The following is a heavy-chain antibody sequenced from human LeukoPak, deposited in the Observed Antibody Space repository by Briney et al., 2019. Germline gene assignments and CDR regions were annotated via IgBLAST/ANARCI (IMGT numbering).Heavy chain of an antibody. D-gene: IGHD4-17*01. V-gene: IGHV4-59*01. CDR2: IYYSGST. CDR1: GASISSYY. J-gene: IGHJ4*02. CDR3: ARGGTTMNTVTHFDY. Sequence: SETLSLTCTVSGASISSYYWSWIRQPPGKGLEWIGYIYYSGSTNYNPSLKSRVTISVDTSKNQFSLKLSSVTAADTAVYYCARGGTTMNTVTHFDYWGQGTLVTVSS.